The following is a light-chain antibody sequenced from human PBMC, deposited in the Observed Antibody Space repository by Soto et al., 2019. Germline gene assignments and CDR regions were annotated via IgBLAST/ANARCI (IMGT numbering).Light chain of an antibody. Sequence: EIVLTQSPGTLSLSPGERATLSCRASQSVSSNYLAWYQQKPGQAPRLLIYGASSRATGNPDRFSGSGSGTDFTLTINRLEPEDFAVYYCQQYGSSPSWTFGQGTKVEIK. CDR1: QSVSSNY. V-gene: IGKV3-20*01. J-gene: IGKJ1*01. CDR2: GAS. CDR3: QQYGSSPSWT.